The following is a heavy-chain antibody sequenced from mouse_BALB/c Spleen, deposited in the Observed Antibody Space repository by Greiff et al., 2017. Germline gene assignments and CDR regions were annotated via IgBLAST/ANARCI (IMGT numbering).Heavy chain of an antibody. CDR3: ASLPPFAY. CDR2: ISDGGSYT. V-gene: IGHV5-4*02. CDR1: GFTFSDYY. Sequence: EVKLVESGGGLVKPGGSLKLSCAASGFTFSDYYMYWVRQTPEKRLEWVATISDGGSYTYYPDSVKGRFTISRDNAKNNLYLQMSSLKSEDTAMYYCASLPPFAYWGQGTLVTVSA. J-gene: IGHJ3*01. D-gene: IGHD2-10*01.